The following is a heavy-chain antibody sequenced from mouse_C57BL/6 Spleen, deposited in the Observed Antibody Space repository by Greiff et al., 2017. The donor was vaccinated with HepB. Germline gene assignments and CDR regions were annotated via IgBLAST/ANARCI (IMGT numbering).Heavy chain of an antibody. CDR1: GYSITSGYD. CDR2: ISYSGST. D-gene: IGHD2-3*01. Sequence: EVQLQQSGPGMVKPSQSLSLTCTVTGYSITSGYDWHWIRPFPGNKLEWMGYISYSGSTNYNPSLKSRISITHDTSKNHFFLKLNSVTTEDTATYYCARASYDGYYVPFAYWGQGTLVTVSA. CDR3: ARASYDGYYVPFAY. J-gene: IGHJ3*01. V-gene: IGHV3-1*01.